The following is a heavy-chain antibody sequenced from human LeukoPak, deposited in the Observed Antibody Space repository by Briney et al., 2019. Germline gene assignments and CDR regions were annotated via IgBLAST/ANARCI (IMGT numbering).Heavy chain of an antibody. CDR3: ARGKGVVVPAAIRYYYNGMDV. D-gene: IGHD2-2*02. J-gene: IGHJ6*04. Sequence: SETLSLTCAVYGGSFSGYYWSWIRQPPGKGLEWIGEINHSGSTSYNPSLKSRVTISVDTSKNQFSLKLSSVTAADTAVYYCARGKGVVVPAAIRYYYNGMDVWGKGTTVTVSS. CDR1: GGSFSGYY. V-gene: IGHV4-34*01. CDR2: INHSGST.